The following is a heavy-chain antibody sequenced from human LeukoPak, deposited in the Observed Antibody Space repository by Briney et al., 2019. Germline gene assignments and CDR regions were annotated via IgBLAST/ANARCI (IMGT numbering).Heavy chain of an antibody. J-gene: IGHJ4*02. V-gene: IGHV1-18*01. CDR1: GYTFTSYG. D-gene: IGHD3-22*01. CDR3: ARVKSDSSGYPLDY. Sequence: ASVKVSCKASGYTFTSYGISWVRQAPGQGLEWMGWISAYSGNTNYAQKLQGRVTMTTDTSTGTAYMELRSLRSDDTAVYYCARVKSDSSGYPLDYWGQGTLVTVSS. CDR2: ISAYSGNT.